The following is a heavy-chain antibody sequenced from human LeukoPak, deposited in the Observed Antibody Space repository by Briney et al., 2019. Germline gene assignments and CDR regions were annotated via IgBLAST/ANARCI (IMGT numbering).Heavy chain of an antibody. V-gene: IGHV1-46*01. J-gene: IGHJ4*02. Sequence: EASVTVSCTAAGYSFVNYYMHWVRQAPGQGLEWMAIINPSGGGTTYAEKFQGRVTVTMDTSTRTVYMDLSSLRSDDTAVYYCARGDRLPGYSAPVGDYWGQGTLVTVSS. CDR2: INPSGGGT. D-gene: IGHD3-9*01. CDR3: ARGDRLPGYSAPVGDY. CDR1: GYSFVNYY.